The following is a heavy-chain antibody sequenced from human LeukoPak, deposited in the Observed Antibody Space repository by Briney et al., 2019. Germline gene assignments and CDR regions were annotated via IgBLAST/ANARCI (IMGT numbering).Heavy chain of an antibody. V-gene: IGHV4-38-2*02. CDR2: IYHSGST. D-gene: IGHD6-13*01. CDR3: ARGAAAGHRFDY. J-gene: IGHJ4*02. Sequence: SETLSLTCSVSGYSISSGYYWGWIRQPPGKGLEWIGSIYHSGSTYYNPSLKSRVTISIDTSKNQLSLKLSSVTAADTAVFYCARGAAAGHRFDYWGQGILVTVSS. CDR1: GYSISSGYY.